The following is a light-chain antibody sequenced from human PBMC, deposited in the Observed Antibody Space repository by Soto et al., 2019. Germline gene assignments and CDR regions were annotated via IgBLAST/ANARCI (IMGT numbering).Light chain of an antibody. Sequence: QSVLTQPASVSGSPGQSITISCTGTSSDVGGYNYVSWYQQHPGKAPKLMIYDVSNRPSGVSNRFSGSESGNTASLTISGLQAEDEADYYCSSYTSSSLVFGGGTKVTV. V-gene: IGLV2-14*01. CDR3: SSYTSSSLV. J-gene: IGLJ2*01. CDR1: SSDVGGYNY. CDR2: DVS.